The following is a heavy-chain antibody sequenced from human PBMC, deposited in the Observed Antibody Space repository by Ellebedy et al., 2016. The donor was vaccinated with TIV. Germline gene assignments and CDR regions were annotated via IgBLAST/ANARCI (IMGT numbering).Heavy chain of an antibody. J-gene: IGHJ6*02. V-gene: IGHV4-38-2*02. D-gene: IGHD6-13*01. CDR2: IYHSGST. CDR1: GYSISSGYY. CDR3: ARAKLARYYYYYGMDV. Sequence: SETLSLTXTVSGYSISSGYYWGWIRQPPGKGLEWIGSIYHSGSTYYNPSLKNRVTISVDTSKNQFSLKLSSVTAADTAVYYCARAKLARYYYYYGMDVWGQGTTVTVSS.